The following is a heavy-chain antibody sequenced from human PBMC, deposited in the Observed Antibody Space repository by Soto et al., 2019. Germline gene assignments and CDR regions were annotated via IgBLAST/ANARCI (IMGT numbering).Heavy chain of an antibody. Sequence: PGGSLRLSCAASGFSFSISPIHWGRQAPGKGPEWVALISYDGTNKFYADSVKGRFTISRDNSKSTLYLQVDSLRPEDAAVYYCARDPKTSGGQHWAFNYFDSWGQGTLVTVSS. CDR2: ISYDGTNK. D-gene: IGHD7-27*01. V-gene: IGHV3-30-3*01. CDR3: ARDPKTSGGQHWAFNYFDS. CDR1: GFSFSISP. J-gene: IGHJ4*02.